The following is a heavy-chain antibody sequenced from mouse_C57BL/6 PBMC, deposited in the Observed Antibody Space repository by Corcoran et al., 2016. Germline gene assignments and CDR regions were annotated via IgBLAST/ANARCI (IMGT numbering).Heavy chain of an antibody. CDR2: INPNNGGT. J-gene: IGHJ2*01. V-gene: IGHV1-26*01. Sequence: EVQLQQAGPELVKPGASVKISCKASGYTFTDYYMNWVKQSHGKSLEWIGDINPNNGGTSYNQKFKGKATFTVDKSSSTAYMELRSLTSEDSAVYYCARRVYYGSYFDYWGQGTTLTVSS. D-gene: IGHD1-1*01. CDR3: ARRVYYGSYFDY. CDR1: GYTFTDYY.